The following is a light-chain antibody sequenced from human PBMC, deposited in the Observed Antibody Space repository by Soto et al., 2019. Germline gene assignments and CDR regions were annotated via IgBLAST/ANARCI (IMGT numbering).Light chain of an antibody. V-gene: IGKV1-5*01. CDR1: QSILTW. CDR2: DAS. Sequence: DIQMTQSPSSLSASVGDRVTITCRASQSILTWLAWYQQKPGKAPKLLIYDASSLESGVPSRFSGSGSGTEFTLTISRLEPQDSAMYYCQQYLISVTFGQGTRLEIK. J-gene: IGKJ5*01. CDR3: QQYLISVT.